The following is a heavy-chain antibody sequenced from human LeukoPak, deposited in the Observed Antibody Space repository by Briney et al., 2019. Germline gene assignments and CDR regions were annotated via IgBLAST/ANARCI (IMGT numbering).Heavy chain of an antibody. D-gene: IGHD3-10*01. CDR3: ARETTLLWFGELLAFDI. CDR2: VNPNSGDT. CDR1: GYTFTGYY. V-gene: IGHV1-2*02. J-gene: IGHJ3*02. Sequence: RASVKVSCKASGYTFTGYYLHWVRQAPGQGLEWMGCVNPNSGDTNYAQKFQGRVTMTRDTSISTAYMELSRLRSDDTAVYYCARETTLLWFGELLAFDIWGQGTMVTVSS.